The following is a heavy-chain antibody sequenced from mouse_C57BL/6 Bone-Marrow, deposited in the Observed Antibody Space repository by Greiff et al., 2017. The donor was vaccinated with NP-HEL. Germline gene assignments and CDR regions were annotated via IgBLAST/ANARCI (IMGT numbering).Heavy chain of an antibody. CDR1: GYTFTSYW. CDR3: ARRRLNRDGDYFDY. CDR2: IDPSDSYT. J-gene: IGHJ2*01. D-gene: IGHD3-2*02. V-gene: IGHV1-69*01. Sequence: QVQLQQSGAELVMPGASVKLSCKASGYTFTSYWMHWVKQRPGQGLEWIGEIDPSDSYTNYNQKFKGKSTLTVDKSSSTAYMQLSSLTSEDSAVYYCARRRLNRDGDYFDYWGQGTTLTVSS.